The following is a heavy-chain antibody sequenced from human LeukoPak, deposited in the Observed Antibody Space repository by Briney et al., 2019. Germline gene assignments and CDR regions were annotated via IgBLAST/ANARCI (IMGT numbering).Heavy chain of an antibody. Sequence: KPSEALSLTCAVYGGSFSGYYWSWIRQPPGKVLEWIGEINHSGSTNYNPSLKSRVTISVDTSKNQFSLKLSSVTAADTAVYYCARSPVTADAFDIWGQGTMVTVSS. CDR3: ARSPVTADAFDI. CDR1: GGSFSGYY. CDR2: INHSGST. V-gene: IGHV4-34*01. J-gene: IGHJ3*02. D-gene: IGHD4-17*01.